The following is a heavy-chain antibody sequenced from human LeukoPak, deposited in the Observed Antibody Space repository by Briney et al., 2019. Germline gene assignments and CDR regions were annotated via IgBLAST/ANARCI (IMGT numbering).Heavy chain of an antibody. CDR2: ISAGSDVI. J-gene: IGHJ4*02. D-gene: IGHD4-23*01. CDR1: GFTFRSYD. Sequence: GSLRLSCAASGFTFRSYDMTWVRQAPGKGLEWLSAISAGSDVIYYADSVKGRFTTSRDDSKNTLYLQMNSLRVEDTAVYYCASHVKSGGNFEYWGQGTLVSVSS. V-gene: IGHV3-23*01. CDR3: ASHVKSGGNFEY.